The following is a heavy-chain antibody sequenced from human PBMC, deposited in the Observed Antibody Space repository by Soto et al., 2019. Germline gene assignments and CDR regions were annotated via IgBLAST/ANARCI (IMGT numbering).Heavy chain of an antibody. V-gene: IGHV3-23*01. J-gene: IGHJ4*02. D-gene: IGHD3-10*02. CDR1: GVMVSSNY. Sequence: GGSLRLSCAASGVMVSSNYMSWVRQAPGKGMEWVSGVSASGLNTDYADPVKGRFYISRDNSKNTVSLHMNSLRAEDTALYYCAYVRPRRTTENYFDYWDQGTPVTVSS. CDR3: AYVRPRRTTENYFDY. CDR2: VSASGLNT.